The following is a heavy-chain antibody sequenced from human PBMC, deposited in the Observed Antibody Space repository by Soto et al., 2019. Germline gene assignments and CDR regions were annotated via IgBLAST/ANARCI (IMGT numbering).Heavy chain of an antibody. J-gene: IGHJ6*03. Sequence: GGSLRLSCAASGFTFDDYAMHWVRQAPGKGLEWVSGISWNSGSIGYADSVKGRFTISRDNAKNSLYLQMNSLRAEDTALYYCAKDNREDIVVVPAALNLYYYYYYMDVWGKGTTVTVSS. V-gene: IGHV3-9*01. D-gene: IGHD2-2*01. CDR3: AKDNREDIVVVPAALNLYYYYYYMDV. CDR1: GFTFDDYA. CDR2: ISWNSGSI.